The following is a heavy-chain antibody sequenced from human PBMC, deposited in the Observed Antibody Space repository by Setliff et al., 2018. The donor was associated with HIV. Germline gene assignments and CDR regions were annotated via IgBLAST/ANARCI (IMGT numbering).Heavy chain of an antibody. D-gene: IGHD5-18*01. V-gene: IGHV1-2*02. CDR1: GYTFTGYY. CDR3: ATRGYSYGYFDY. CDR2: INRNNGGT. Sequence: ASVKVSCKASGYTFTGYYMHWVRQAPGQGLEWMGWINRNNGGTNYAQKFQGRVTMTRDTSISTAYMELSRLRSDDTAVYYCATRGYSYGYFDYWGQGTLVTVSS. J-gene: IGHJ4*02.